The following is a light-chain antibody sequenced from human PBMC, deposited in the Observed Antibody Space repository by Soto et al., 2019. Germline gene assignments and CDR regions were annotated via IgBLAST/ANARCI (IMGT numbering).Light chain of an antibody. CDR2: EAS. V-gene: IGKV3-11*01. Sequence: EPVLTQSPATLSLSPGERATLSCRASQRIDNQLAWYQQKPGQAPRLLLPEASNRAPGFTGRFSGSGDGTDFPLSISSVEPEDFAVYYCQQRWDWPLAFGGGTKVEIK. J-gene: IGKJ4*01. CDR1: QRIDNQ. CDR3: QQRWDWPLA.